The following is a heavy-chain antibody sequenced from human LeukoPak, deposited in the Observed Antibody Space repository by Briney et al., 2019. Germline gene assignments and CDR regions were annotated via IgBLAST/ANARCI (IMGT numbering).Heavy chain of an antibody. CDR2: IYISGST. J-gene: IGHJ4*02. CDR1: GGSISSYY. V-gene: IGHV4-4*07. CDR3: ARVMITMIVVVIDY. D-gene: IGHD3-22*01. Sequence: SETLSLTCTVSGGSISSYYWSWIRQPAGKGLEWIGRIYISGSTYYNPSLKSRVTISVDTSKNQFSLKLSSVTAADTAVYYCARVMITMIVVVIDYWGQGTLVTVSS.